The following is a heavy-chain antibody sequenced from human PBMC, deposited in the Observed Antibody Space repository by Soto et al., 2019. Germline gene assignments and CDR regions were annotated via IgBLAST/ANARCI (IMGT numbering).Heavy chain of an antibody. CDR3: VRAAGYSGNDYVYYYGMDV. CDR2: VWYDGGNK. D-gene: IGHD5-12*01. Sequence: QVQLVESGGGVVQPGRSLRLSCAASGFTFSSYGMHWVRQAPGKGLEWVALVWYDGGNKYYADSVKGRFTISRDNSKNALYLQMNSLSAEDTAVYYCVRAAGYSGNDYVYYYGMDVWGQGTTVTVSS. CDR1: GFTFSSYG. V-gene: IGHV3-33*01. J-gene: IGHJ6*02.